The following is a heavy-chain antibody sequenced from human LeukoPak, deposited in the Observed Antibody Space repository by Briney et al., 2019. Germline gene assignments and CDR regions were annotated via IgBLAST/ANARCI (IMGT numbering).Heavy chain of an antibody. V-gene: IGHV3-73*01. CDR3: AKDLGLRVWGNYRPPAFDY. CDR2: IRRESNSYAT. CDR1: GFTFSGSA. D-gene: IGHD3-16*02. Sequence: GGSLRLSCAASGFTFSGSAMHWVRQASGKGLEWVGHIRRESNSYATVYSASVKGRFTISRDDSKNTAYLQMNSLKTEDTAVYYCAKDLGLRVWGNYRPPAFDYWGQGTLVTVSS. J-gene: IGHJ4*02.